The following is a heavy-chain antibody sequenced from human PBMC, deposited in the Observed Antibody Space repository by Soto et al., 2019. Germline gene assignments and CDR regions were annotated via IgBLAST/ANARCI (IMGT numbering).Heavy chain of an antibody. V-gene: IGHV2-5*02. CDR1: DFSLTTRGVG. Sequence: SGPTLVYPTQTLTLTCNFSDFSLTTRGVGVGWIRQPPGKALEWVDLICGDDDQRYTPSLKSRLTVTKDTSKNLVVLTMTNVDPQDTATYYCTHRSPAYGHDFWGPGTLVTVSS. J-gene: IGHJ4*02. CDR2: ICGDDDQ. D-gene: IGHD3-10*01. CDR3: THRSPAYGHDF.